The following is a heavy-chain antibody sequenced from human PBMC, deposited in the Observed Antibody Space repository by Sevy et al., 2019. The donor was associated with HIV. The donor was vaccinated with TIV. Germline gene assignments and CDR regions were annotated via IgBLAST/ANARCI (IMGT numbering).Heavy chain of an antibody. CDR2: FDPEDGET. J-gene: IGHJ4*02. D-gene: IGHD3-22*01. CDR1: GHTLNPLS. CDR3: ASAREYYEDNSGYFDY. Sequence: ASVKVSCKVSGHTLNPLSMHWVRQAPGKGLEWMGRFDPEDGETIYAQRFQGRFTMTEDTSTDTAYMHLSSLRSEDTAVYYCASAREYYEDNSGYFDYWGQGTLVTVSS. V-gene: IGHV1-24*01.